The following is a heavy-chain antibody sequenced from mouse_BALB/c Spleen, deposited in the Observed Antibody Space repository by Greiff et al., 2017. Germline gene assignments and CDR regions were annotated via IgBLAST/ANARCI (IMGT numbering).Heavy chain of an antibody. CDR1: GYSITSDYA. V-gene: IGHV3-2*02. J-gene: IGHJ2*01. CDR2: ISYSGST. Sequence: DVKLQESGPGLVKPSQSLSLTCTVTGYSITSDYAWNWIRQFPGNKLEWMGYISYSGSTSYNPSLKSRISITRDTSKNQFFLQLNSVTTEDTATYYCARRDYYGFYFDYWGQGTTLTVSS. D-gene: IGHD1-2*01. CDR3: ARRDYYGFYFDY.